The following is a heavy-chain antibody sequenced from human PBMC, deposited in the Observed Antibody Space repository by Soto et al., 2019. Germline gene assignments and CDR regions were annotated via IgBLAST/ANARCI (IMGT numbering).Heavy chain of an antibody. J-gene: IGHJ6*02. CDR3: ARDIGNYDFWSGPRNYYYYGIDV. CDR2: IYHSGST. Sequence: SETRSLTCAVSGGSISRGNWWSWGRQPPGKGLEWIGEIYHSGSTNYNPSLKSRVTISVDKSKNQFSLKLSSVTAADTAVYYCARDIGNYDFWSGPRNYYYYGIDVWGQGTTVTVSS. D-gene: IGHD3-3*01. CDR1: GGSISRGNW. V-gene: IGHV4-4*02.